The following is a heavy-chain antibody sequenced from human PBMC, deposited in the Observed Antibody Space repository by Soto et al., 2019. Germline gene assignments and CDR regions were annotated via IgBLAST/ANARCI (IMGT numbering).Heavy chain of an antibody. Sequence: GGSLRLSCAASGFSFSTYSMNCFRQSPFKWLGWVSSISSSGSYIYYADPVKGRFTISRDNDNNSLFLQMNSLRAEDTAVYYCAREAKALSGTYDPSFDSWGLGTLVTVSS. D-gene: IGHD1-26*01. V-gene: IGHV3-21*01. CDR1: GFSFSTYS. J-gene: IGHJ4*02. CDR2: ISSSGSYI. CDR3: AREAKALSGTYDPSFDS.